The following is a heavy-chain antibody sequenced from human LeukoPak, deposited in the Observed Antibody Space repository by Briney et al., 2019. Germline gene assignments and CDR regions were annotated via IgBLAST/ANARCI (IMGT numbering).Heavy chain of an antibody. CDR1: GGSFSGYY. J-gene: IGHJ4*02. CDR2: INHSGST. CDR3: ARGSGWYGLDY. Sequence: SETLSLTCAVYGGSFSGYYWSWFRQPPGKGLEWIGEINHSGSTNYNPSLKSRVTISVDTSKNQFSLKLSSVTAADTAVYYCARGSGWYGLDYWGQGTLVTVSS. D-gene: IGHD6-19*01. V-gene: IGHV4-34*01.